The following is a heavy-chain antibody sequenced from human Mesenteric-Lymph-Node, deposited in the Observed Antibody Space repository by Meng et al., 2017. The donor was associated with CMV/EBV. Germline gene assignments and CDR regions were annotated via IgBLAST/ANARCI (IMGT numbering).Heavy chain of an antibody. J-gene: IGHJ4*02. CDR3: ARLGYRNSADY. CDR2: IYPGDSDT. V-gene: IGHV5-51*01. CDR1: GYSFSSYW. Sequence: GESLKISCKGSGYSFSSYWIGWVRQMPGKGLEWMGIIYPGDSDTRYSPSFQGQVTISADESSSTAYLQWSSLKASDTAMYYCARLGYRNSADYWGQGTLVTVSS. D-gene: IGHD6-6*01.